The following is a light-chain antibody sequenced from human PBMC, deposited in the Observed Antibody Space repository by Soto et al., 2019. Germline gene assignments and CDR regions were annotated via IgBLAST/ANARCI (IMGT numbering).Light chain of an antibody. J-gene: IGKJ3*01. CDR2: GAS. CDR1: QSVSSN. Sequence: EIVMTQSPATLSVSPGERATLSCRASQSVSSNLAWYQQKPGQAPRLLIYGASTRATGIPARFSGSGSGTEFTLTISSLQSEDFAVYYCQQYSSWPAFTFGPGTKVDIK. CDR3: QQYSSWPAFT. V-gene: IGKV3-15*01.